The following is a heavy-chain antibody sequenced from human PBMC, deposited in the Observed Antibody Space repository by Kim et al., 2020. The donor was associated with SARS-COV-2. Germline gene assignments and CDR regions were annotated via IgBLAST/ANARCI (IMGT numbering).Heavy chain of an antibody. CDR3: AHSHYVAARRDFDY. V-gene: IGHV2-5*01. Sequence: PSLKSRLTITKDTSKNQVVLTMTNMDPVDTATYYCAHSHYVAARRDFDYWGQGTLVTVSS. D-gene: IGHD6-6*01. J-gene: IGHJ4*02.